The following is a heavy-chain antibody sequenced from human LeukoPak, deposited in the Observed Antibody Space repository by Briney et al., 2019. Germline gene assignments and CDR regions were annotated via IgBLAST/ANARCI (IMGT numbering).Heavy chain of an antibody. CDR3: ARGRWYVDY. V-gene: IGHV2-70*11. CDR2: IDWDDDK. J-gene: IGHJ4*02. CDR1: GFSLSTSGMC. Sequence: SGPALVEPTHTLTLTCTFSGFSLSTSGMCVSWIRQPPGKALEWLARIDWDDDKYYSTSLKTRLTISKGTSKNQVVLTMTNMDPVDTATYYCARGRWYVDYWGQGTLVTVSS. D-gene: IGHD6-13*01.